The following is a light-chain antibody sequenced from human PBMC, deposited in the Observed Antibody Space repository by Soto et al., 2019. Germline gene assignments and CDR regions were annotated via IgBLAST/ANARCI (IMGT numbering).Light chain of an antibody. CDR3: QQYGSSPFT. CDR2: GAS. V-gene: IGKV3-20*01. CDR1: QSVSSSN. J-gene: IGKJ3*01. Sequence: EIVLTQSPGTLSLSPGERATLSCRASQSVSSSNLAWYQQKPGQAPRLLIYGASSRATGMPDRFSGSGSGADFTLTISRLEPEDFAAYYCQQYGSSPFTFGPGTKVDIK.